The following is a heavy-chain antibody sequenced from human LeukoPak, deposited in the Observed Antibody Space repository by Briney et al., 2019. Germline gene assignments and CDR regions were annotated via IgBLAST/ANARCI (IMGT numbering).Heavy chain of an antibody. CDR2: ISSSGFTT. CDR1: GFTFSSYS. CDR3: AKDRGGDSFSLDY. D-gene: IGHD2-21*01. J-gene: IGHJ4*02. Sequence: GGSLRLSCAASGFTFSSYSMNWVRQAPGKGLEWVSSISSSGFTTYYADSVKGRFTISRDNSKNTLYLQMNSLRAEDTAVYYCAKDRGGDSFSLDYWGQGTLVTVSS. V-gene: IGHV3-48*01.